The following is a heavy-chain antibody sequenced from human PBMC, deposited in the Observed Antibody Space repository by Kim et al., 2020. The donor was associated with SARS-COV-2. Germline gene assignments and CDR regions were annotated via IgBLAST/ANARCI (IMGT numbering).Heavy chain of an antibody. Sequence: NPSLKSRVTISLDTSMNHFSLSMDSVTAADTAVYYCAKHSYGVGTDAFDVWGQGTMVTVSS. V-gene: IGHV4-59*08. CDR3: AKHSYGVGTDAFDV. D-gene: IGHD3-3*01. J-gene: IGHJ3*01.